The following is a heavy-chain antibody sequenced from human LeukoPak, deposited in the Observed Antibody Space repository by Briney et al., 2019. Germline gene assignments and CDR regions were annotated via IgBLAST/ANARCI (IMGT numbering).Heavy chain of an antibody. V-gene: IGHV1-8*01. CDR2: MNPNSGNT. J-gene: IGHJ4*02. CDR3: ARGSRRPYVFDY. D-gene: IGHD1-14*01. Sequence: ASVKVSCKASGYTFTSYDINWVRQATGQGLEWMGWMNPNSGNTGYAQKFQGRVTMTRNTSISTAYMELSSLRSEDTAVYYCARGSRRPYVFDYWGQGTLVTVSS. CDR1: GYTFTSYD.